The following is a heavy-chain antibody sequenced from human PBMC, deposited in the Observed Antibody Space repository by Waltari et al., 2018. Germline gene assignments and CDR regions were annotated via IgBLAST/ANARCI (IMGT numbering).Heavy chain of an antibody. J-gene: IGHJ4*02. D-gene: IGHD2-15*01. CDR2: INADGSEK. CDR3: ARLHSANY. Sequence: EVQVVESGGDLVQPGGSLRLSCAASGFTFSSYRMTWVRQAPGKGLDWVANINADGSEKEYVDSVKGRFTISRDNAKNSLYLQMNSLRVEDTAVYYCARLHSANYWGQGTLVTVSS. CDR1: GFTFSSYR. V-gene: IGHV3-7*01.